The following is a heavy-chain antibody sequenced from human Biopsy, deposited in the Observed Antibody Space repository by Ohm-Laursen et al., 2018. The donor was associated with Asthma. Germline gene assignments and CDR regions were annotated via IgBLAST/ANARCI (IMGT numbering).Heavy chain of an antibody. V-gene: IGHV3-9*01. J-gene: IGHJ6*02. CDR3: AKDMGAGGNDPDSFIGYYGMDV. CDR1: GFRFDDYA. CDR2: ISWNSGNI. D-gene: IGHD3-16*01. Sequence: TLSLTWAASGFRFDDYAMYWVRQAPGKGLEWVAGISWNSGNIGYAVSVKGRFIVSRDNVKNSLYLQMNSLRAEDTALYYCAKDMGAGGNDPDSFIGYYGMDVWGQGTTVTVSS.